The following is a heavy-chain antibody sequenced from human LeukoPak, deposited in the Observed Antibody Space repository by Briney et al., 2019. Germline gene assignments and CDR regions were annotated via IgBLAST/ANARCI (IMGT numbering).Heavy chain of an antibody. D-gene: IGHD3-22*01. CDR2: ISGSGSTT. V-gene: IGHV3-23*01. CDR1: GFTFSNYA. Sequence: GGSLRLSCAASGFTFSNYAMTWVRQAPGEGLEWVSGISGSGSTTYYADSVKGRFTISRDNSKNTLYLQMNSLRAEDTAVYYCAKDPARNYYDSSGYGRIDYWGQGTLVTVSS. CDR3: AKDPARNYYDSSGYGRIDY. J-gene: IGHJ4*02.